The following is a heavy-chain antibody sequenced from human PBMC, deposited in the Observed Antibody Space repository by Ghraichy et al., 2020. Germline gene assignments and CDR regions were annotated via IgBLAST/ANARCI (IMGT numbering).Heavy chain of an antibody. D-gene: IGHD2-21*02. CDR3: AAIRDFDGD. Sequence: GGSLRLSCATSGFTFSDDFIDWVRQAPGKGLEWIGRSKNRPHSFAKEYAASLIGRFTISRDESKNYVFLHMSSLKNEDTAVYYCAAIRDFDGDWGQGILVTVSS. V-gene: IGHV3-72*01. CDR1: GFTFSDDF. J-gene: IGHJ4*02. CDR2: SKNRPHSFAK.